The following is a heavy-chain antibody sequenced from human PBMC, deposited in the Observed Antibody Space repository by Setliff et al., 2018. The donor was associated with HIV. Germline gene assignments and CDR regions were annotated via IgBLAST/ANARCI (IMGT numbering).Heavy chain of an antibody. V-gene: IGHV1-46*01. Sequence: ASVKVSCKASGHSFTTYFLHWVRQAPGQGLEWMGMINPSGGSTSYAQKFQGRVTMTRDTSTSTVYMELSSLRSEDTAVYYCARVRPKNRYYNFWSGYFGAFDIWGQGTMVTVSS. CDR3: ARVRPKNRYYNFWSGYFGAFDI. CDR1: GHSFTTYF. J-gene: IGHJ3*02. CDR2: INPSGGST. D-gene: IGHD3-3*01.